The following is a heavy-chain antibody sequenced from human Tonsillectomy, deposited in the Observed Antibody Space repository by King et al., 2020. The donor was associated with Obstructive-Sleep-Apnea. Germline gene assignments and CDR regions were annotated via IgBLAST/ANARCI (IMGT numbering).Heavy chain of an antibody. CDR3: ARSVGGSLKGPFDY. V-gene: IGHV3-13*01. J-gene: IGHJ4*02. CDR1: GFTFSNFD. D-gene: IGHD1-26*01. CDR2: IGAAGDT. Sequence: VQLVESGGALAQPGESLRLSCAASGFTFSNFDMHWVRQIIVKGLEWVSAIGAAGDTYYPVSVKGRFTISRDNAKNSLYLQMNSLRDGDTAVYYCARSVGGSLKGPFDYLGQGTLVIVSS.